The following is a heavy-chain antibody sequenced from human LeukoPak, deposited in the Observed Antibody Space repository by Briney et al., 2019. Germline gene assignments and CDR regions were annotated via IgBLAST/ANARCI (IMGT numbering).Heavy chain of an antibody. CDR1: GYTFSSYG. Sequence: ASVKVSCKTSGYTFSSYGVSWMRQAPGQWLEWMGWINGYNGATNYAQNFQGRVTMTTDTSTSTAYMELRSLRSDDTAVYYCGRNLLGQLSPMDVWGQGTTVIVSS. J-gene: IGHJ6*02. D-gene: IGHD3-16*02. V-gene: IGHV1-18*01. CDR3: GRNLLGQLSPMDV. CDR2: INGYNGAT.